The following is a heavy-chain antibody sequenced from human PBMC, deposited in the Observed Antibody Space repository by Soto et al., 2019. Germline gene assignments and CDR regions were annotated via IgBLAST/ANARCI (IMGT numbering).Heavy chain of an antibody. CDR3: ARGRADDAFDI. CDR2: ISSSGSTI. CDR1: GFTFSSYE. V-gene: IGHV3-48*03. Sequence: PGGSLRLCCAASGFTFSSYEMNWVRQAPGKGLEWVSYISSSGSTIYYAVSVKGRFTISRDNAKNSLYLQMNSLRAEDTAVYYCARGRADDAFDIWGQGTMVTVSS. J-gene: IGHJ3*02.